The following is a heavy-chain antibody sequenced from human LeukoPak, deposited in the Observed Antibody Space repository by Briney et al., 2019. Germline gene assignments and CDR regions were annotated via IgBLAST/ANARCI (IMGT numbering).Heavy chain of an antibody. J-gene: IGHJ4*02. V-gene: IGHV3-21*01. Sequence: GGSLRLSCAASGFIFSSYSMNWVRQAPGKGLEWVSSISSSSSYIYYADSVKGRFTISRDNAKNSLYLQMNSLRAEDTAVYYCARELLWFGESPYYFDYWGQGTLVTVSS. CDR3: ARELLWFGESPYYFDY. CDR2: ISSSSSYI. CDR1: GFIFSSYS. D-gene: IGHD3-10*01.